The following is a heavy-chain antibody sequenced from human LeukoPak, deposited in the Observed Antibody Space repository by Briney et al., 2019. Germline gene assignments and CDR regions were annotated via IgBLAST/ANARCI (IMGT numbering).Heavy chain of an antibody. CDR1: GFTFDDYA. CDR2: ISWNSGSI. CDR3: AKDVYDFWSGRGGYFDY. J-gene: IGHJ4*02. Sequence: GGSLRLPCAASGFTFDDYAMHWVRQAPGKGLEWVSGISWNSGSIGYADSVKGRFTISRDNAKSSMYLQMNSLRAEDMALYYCAKDVYDFWSGRGGYFDYWGQGTLVTVSS. V-gene: IGHV3-9*03. D-gene: IGHD3-3*01.